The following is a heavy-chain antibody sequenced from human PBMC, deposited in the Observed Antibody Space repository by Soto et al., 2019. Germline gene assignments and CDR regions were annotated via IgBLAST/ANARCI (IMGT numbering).Heavy chain of an antibody. J-gene: IGHJ4*02. D-gene: IGHD4-17*01. Sequence: SETLSLTCTVSGGSISSGDYYWSWIRQPPGKGLEWIGYIYYSGSTYYNPSLKSRVTISVDRSKNQFSLKLSSVTAADTAVYYCARGVTTVTTFDYWGQGTLVTVSS. CDR2: IYYSGST. CDR1: GGSISSGDYY. V-gene: IGHV4-30-4*01. CDR3: ARGVTTVTTFDY.